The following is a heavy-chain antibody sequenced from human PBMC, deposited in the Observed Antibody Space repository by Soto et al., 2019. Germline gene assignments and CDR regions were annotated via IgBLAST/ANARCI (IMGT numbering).Heavy chain of an antibody. J-gene: IGHJ3*02. Sequence: PGGSLRLSCAASGFTFSSYSMNWVRQAPGKGLEWVSSISSSSSYIYYADSVKGRFTISRDNAKNSLYLQMNSLRAEDTAVYYCARFVVVIARHDAFGIWGQGTMVTVSS. V-gene: IGHV3-21*01. CDR3: ARFVVVIARHDAFGI. D-gene: IGHD2-21*01. CDR2: ISSSSSYI. CDR1: GFTFSSYS.